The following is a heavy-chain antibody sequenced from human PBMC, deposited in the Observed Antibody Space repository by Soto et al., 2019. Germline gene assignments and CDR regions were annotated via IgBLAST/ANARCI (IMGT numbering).Heavy chain of an antibody. J-gene: IGHJ6*02. CDR1: GYTFTSDA. Sequence: ASVTVSCTTAGYTFTSDAMTLARKPPGQGLEWMGWINTNTGNPAYAQGFTGRFVFSLDTSVSTAYLQICSLKAEDTAVYYCAREKYYDFWSGYQITYYYYGMDVWGQGTTVTVSS. CDR3: AREKYYDFWSGYQITYYYYGMDV. V-gene: IGHV7-4-1*01. D-gene: IGHD3-3*01. CDR2: INTNTGNP.